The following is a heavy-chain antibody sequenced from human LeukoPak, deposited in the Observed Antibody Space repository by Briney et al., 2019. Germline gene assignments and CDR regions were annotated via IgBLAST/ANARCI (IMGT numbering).Heavy chain of an antibody. Sequence: PSETLSLTCTVSGDSISSYYWSWLRQPPGKGLEWIGYIYYSGSTNYNPSLKSRVTISVDTSKNQFSLKLSSVTAADTAVYYCARDGSSGWYLDWGQGTLVTVSS. V-gene: IGHV4-59*01. CDR3: ARDGSSGWYLD. CDR1: GDSISSYY. D-gene: IGHD6-19*01. J-gene: IGHJ4*02. CDR2: IYYSGST.